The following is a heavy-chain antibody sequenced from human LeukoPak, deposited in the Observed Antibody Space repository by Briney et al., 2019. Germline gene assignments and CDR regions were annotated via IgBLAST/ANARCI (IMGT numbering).Heavy chain of an antibody. CDR2: IIPIFGTA. D-gene: IGHD2-8*01. V-gene: IGHV1-69*05. CDR1: GGTLSTSA. J-gene: IGHJ4*02. CDR3: ARLNEDCTNGVCYDY. Sequence: GASVKVSCKASGGTLSTSAVSWVRQAPGQGLEWMGRIIPIFGTANYAQKFQGRVTITTDESTSTAYMELSSLRSEDTAVYYCARLNEDCTNGVCYDYWGQGTLVTVSS.